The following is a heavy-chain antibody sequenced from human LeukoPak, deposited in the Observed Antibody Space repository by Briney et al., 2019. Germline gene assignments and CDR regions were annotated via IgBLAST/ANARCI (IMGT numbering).Heavy chain of an antibody. CDR3: ARHRGSPIAVAGRTRFDP. CDR2: IYYSGST. Sequence: SETLSLTCTVSGGSISSYYCSWIRQPPGKGLEWIGYIYYSGSTNYNPSLKSRVSISVDTPKNQFSLKLSSVTAADTAVYYCARHRGSPIAVAGRTRFDPWGQGTLVTVSS. D-gene: IGHD6-19*01. J-gene: IGHJ5*02. CDR1: GGSISSYY. V-gene: IGHV4-59*08.